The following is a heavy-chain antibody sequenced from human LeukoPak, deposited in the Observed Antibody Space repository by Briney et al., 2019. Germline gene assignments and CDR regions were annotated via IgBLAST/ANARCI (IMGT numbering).Heavy chain of an antibody. D-gene: IGHD3-9*01. CDR2: ITSSGDRT. CDR1: GFTFSSYA. J-gene: IGHJ4*02. V-gene: IGHV3-23*01. CDR3: VKEYFGFAFDY. Sequence: PGGSLRLSCAASGFTFSSYAMSWVRQAPGKGLEWVSDITSSGDRTYYADSVKGRFTISRDNPKNTLYLQMNSLRAEDTAIYYCVKEYFGFAFDYWGQGTVVTVSS.